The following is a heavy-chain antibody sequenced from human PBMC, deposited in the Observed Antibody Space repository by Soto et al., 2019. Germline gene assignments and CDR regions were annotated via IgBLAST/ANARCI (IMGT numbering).Heavy chain of an antibody. Sequence: EVQLVESGGGLVQPGRSLRLSCVASGFTADDYAMHWVRQAPGKGLEWVSGISSNSDTIDYADSVKGRFTISRDNAKNXXFLQMNSLRHEDTALYYCAKDMKWGGMTTIHYFDSWGQGNLVTVSS. CDR3: AKDMKWGGMTTIHYFDS. CDR2: ISSNSDTI. D-gene: IGHD4-17*01. CDR1: GFTADDYA. J-gene: IGHJ4*02. V-gene: IGHV3-9*02.